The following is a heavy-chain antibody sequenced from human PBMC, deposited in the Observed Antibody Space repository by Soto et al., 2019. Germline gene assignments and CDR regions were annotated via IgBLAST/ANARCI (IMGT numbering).Heavy chain of an antibody. Sequence: QVQLVQSGAEVKKPGASVKVSCKASGYTFTSYYMHWVRQAPGQGLEWMGIINPSGSSTSYAQKFQGRVTMTRDTSTSTVYMELSSLRSEDTAVYYCARAMNQGYCSGGSCYVYYYGMDVWGQGTTVTVSS. D-gene: IGHD2-15*01. J-gene: IGHJ6*02. CDR2: INPSGSST. CDR1: GYTFTSYY. V-gene: IGHV1-46*01. CDR3: ARAMNQGYCSGGSCYVYYYGMDV.